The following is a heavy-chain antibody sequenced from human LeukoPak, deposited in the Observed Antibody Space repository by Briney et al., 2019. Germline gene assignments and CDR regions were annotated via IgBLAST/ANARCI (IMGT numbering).Heavy chain of an antibody. J-gene: IGHJ4*02. D-gene: IGHD6-13*01. V-gene: IGHV1-69*05. Sequence: GASVKVSRKASGGTFSSYAISWVRQAPGQGLEWMGGIIPIFGTANYAQKFQGRVTITTDESTSTAYMELSSLRSEDTAVYYCARGSLAAAGTFDYWGQGTLVTVSS. CDR1: GGTFSSYA. CDR2: IIPIFGTA. CDR3: ARGSLAAAGTFDY.